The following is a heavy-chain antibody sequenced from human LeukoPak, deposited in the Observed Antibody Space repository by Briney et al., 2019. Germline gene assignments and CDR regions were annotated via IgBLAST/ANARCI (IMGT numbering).Heavy chain of an antibody. Sequence: GFSVKVSCKASGYTFTGYYMHWVRQAPGQGLEWIGWINPNSGGTNYAQKFQGRVTMTRDTSISTAYMELSRLRSDDTAVYYCARDYCSSTSCYAEDYYYYMDVWGKGTTVTVSS. V-gene: IGHV1-2*02. CDR1: GYTFTGYY. CDR2: INPNSGGT. J-gene: IGHJ6*03. CDR3: ARDYCSSTSCYAEDYYYYMDV. D-gene: IGHD2-2*01.